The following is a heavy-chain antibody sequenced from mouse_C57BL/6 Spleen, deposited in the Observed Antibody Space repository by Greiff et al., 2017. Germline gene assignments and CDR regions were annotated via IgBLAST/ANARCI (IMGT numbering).Heavy chain of an antibody. Sequence: EVKVVESGGGLVKPGGSLKLSCAASGFTFSDYGMHWVRQAPEKGLEWVAYISSGSSTIYYADTVKGRFTISRDNAKNTLFLHMTSLRSEDTALYYCARTAITTVVAKYFDVWGTGTTVTVSS. CDR3: ARTAITTVVAKYFDV. D-gene: IGHD1-1*01. CDR2: ISSGSSTI. J-gene: IGHJ1*03. CDR1: GFTFSDYG. V-gene: IGHV5-17*01.